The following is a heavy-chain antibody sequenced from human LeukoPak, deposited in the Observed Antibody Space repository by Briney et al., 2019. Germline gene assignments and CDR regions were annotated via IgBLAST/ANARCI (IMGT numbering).Heavy chain of an antibody. Sequence: SETLSLTCSVSGDSISTYYWSWIRQLPGKGLGWIGYIYYTGTTNYNPSLRSRVTISVDTSRNQFSLRLSSVTAADTAVYYCAREDPQTTVPEGMDVWGHGTTVIVSS. V-gene: IGHV4-59*01. CDR3: AREDPQTTVPEGMDV. D-gene: IGHD4-17*01. CDR1: GDSISTYY. J-gene: IGHJ6*02. CDR2: IYYTGTT.